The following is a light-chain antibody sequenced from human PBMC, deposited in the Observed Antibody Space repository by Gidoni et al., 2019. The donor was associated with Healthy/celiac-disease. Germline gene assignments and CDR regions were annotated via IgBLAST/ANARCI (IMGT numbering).Light chain of an antibody. CDR2: AAS. J-gene: IGKJ1*01. CDR3: QKYNSAPPWT. V-gene: IGKV1-27*01. CDR1: QGIRNY. Sequence: DIQMTPSPSSLSASVGDRVTITCRASQGIRNYLAWYQQKPGKVPKLLIYAASTLQSGVPSRFSGSGSGTDFTLTIRSLQPEDGATYYCQKYNSAPPWTFGQGTKVEIK.